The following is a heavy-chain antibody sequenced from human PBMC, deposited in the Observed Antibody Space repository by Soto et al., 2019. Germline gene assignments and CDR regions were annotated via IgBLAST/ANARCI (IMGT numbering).Heavy chain of an antibody. CDR3: AKAPYCGGDCHPGYYYYYGMDV. CDR1: GFTFSSYG. D-gene: IGHD2-21*02. V-gene: IGHV3-30*18. CDR2: ISYDGSNK. Sequence: PGGSLRLSCAASGFTFSSYGMHWVRQAPGKGLEWVAVISYDGSNKYYADSVKGRFTISRDNSKNTLYLQMNSLRAEDTAVYYCAKAPYCGGDCHPGYYYYYGMDVWGQGTTVTVSS. J-gene: IGHJ6*02.